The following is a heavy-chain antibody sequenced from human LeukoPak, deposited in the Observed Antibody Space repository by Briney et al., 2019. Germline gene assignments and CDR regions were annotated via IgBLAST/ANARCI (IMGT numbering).Heavy chain of an antibody. V-gene: IGHV1-18*01. J-gene: IGHJ3*02. Sequence: ASVKVSCKASGYTFTSYGISWVRQAPGQGLEWMGWISAYNGNTNYAQKLQGRVTMTTDTSTSTAYMELRSLRSDDPAVYYCARGALRITIFGVVIIGAFDIWGQGTMVTVSS. CDR1: GYTFTSYG. CDR2: ISAYNGNT. D-gene: IGHD3-3*01. CDR3: ARGALRITIFGVVIIGAFDI.